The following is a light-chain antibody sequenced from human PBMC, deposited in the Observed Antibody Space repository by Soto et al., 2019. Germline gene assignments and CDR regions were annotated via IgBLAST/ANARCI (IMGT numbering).Light chain of an antibody. CDR1: QGISKY. J-gene: IGKJ1*01. CDR2: TAS. Sequence: IRMTQSPASLSASVGDRVTITFRASQGISKYLAWYQQKPGKAHNLLIHTASTLHSGVPSRFSGSGSGTEFTLTIRSLQPDDFATYYCQHYNSYSGAVGQGNQEDIK. CDR3: QHYNSYSGA. V-gene: IGKV1-16*01.